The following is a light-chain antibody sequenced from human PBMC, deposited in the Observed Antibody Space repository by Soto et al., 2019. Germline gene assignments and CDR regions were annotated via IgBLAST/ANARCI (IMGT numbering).Light chain of an antibody. CDR2: AAS. Sequence: DIQMTQSPSSLSASVGDRVTITCRASQIISTYLNWYQQKPGKAPKLLIYAASSLQSGVPSRFSGSGSGKDFTLTISSLQPEDFATYYCQQSYSTLITFGQGTRLEIK. CDR1: QIISTY. J-gene: IGKJ5*01. V-gene: IGKV1-39*01. CDR3: QQSYSTLIT.